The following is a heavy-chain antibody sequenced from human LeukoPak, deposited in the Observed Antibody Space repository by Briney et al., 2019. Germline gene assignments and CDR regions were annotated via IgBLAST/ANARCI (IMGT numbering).Heavy chain of an antibody. V-gene: IGHV3-53*05. D-gene: IGHD6-13*01. CDR1: GFTVSSNY. J-gene: IGHJ5*02. CDR3: ARAKIKIAAADNWFDP. Sequence: PGGSLRLSCAASGFTVSSNYMSWVRQAPGKGLEWVSVIYSGGSTYYADSVKGRFTISRDNSKNTLYLQMNSLRSEDTAVYYCARAKIKIAAADNWFDPWGQGTLVTVSS. CDR2: IYSGGST.